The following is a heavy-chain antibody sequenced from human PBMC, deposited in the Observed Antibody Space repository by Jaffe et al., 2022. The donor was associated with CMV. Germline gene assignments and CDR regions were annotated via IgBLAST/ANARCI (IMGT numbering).Heavy chain of an antibody. Sequence: QVQLQQWGAGLLKPSETLSLTCAVYGGSFSGYYWSWIRQPPGKGLEWIGEINHSGSTNYNPSLKSRVTISVDTSKNQFSLKLSSVTAADTAVYYCARRKPTFRYSGSYYYFDYWGQGTLVTVSS. V-gene: IGHV4-34*01. J-gene: IGHJ4*02. CDR3: ARRKPTFRYSGSYYYFDY. CDR1: GGSFSGYY. D-gene: IGHD1-26*01. CDR2: INHSGST.